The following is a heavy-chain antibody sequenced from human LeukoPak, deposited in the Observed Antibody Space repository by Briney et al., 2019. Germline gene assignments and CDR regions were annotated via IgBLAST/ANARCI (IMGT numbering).Heavy chain of an antibody. CDR2: ISYDGSNK. J-gene: IGHJ4*02. V-gene: IGHV3-30*03. CDR1: GFTFSSYV. Sequence: GGSLRLSCAASGFTFSSYVMHWVRQATGKGLEWVAVISYDGSNKYYADSVKGRFTTSRDNAKNLQYLQMNSLRDEDTAVYYCARGTMVNWGQGTLVTVSS. D-gene: IGHD1-14*01. CDR3: ARGTMVN.